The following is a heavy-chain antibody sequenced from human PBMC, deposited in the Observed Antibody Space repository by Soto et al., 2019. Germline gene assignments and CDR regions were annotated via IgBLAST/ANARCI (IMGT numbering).Heavy chain of an antibody. D-gene: IGHD2-15*01. CDR2: ISSSSSYI. J-gene: IGHJ4*02. Sequence: EVQLVESGGGLVKPGGSLRLSCAASGFTFSSYSMNWVRQAPGKGLEWVSSISSSSSYIYYADSVKGRFTISRDNAKNSLYLQMNSLRAEDTAVYYCARGKGCSGSSCYFDYWGQGTLVTVSS. V-gene: IGHV3-21*01. CDR3: ARGKGCSGSSCYFDY. CDR1: GFTFSSYS.